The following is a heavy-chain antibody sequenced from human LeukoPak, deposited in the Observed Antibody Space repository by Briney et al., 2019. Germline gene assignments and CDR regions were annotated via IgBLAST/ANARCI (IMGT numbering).Heavy chain of an antibody. Sequence: SETLSLTCTVSGYSISNGYYWGWIRQPPGKGLEWIGSIYHSGSTYYNPSLKSRVTISVDTSKNQFSLKLSSVTAADTAVYYCARGRSSMVRGYYYYYMDVWGKGTTVTISS. V-gene: IGHV4-38-2*02. J-gene: IGHJ6*03. D-gene: IGHD3-10*01. CDR2: IYHSGST. CDR3: ARGRSSMVRGYYYYYMDV. CDR1: GYSISNGYY.